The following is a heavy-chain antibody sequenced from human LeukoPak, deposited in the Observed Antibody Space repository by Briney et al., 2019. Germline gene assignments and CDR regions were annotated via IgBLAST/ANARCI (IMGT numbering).Heavy chain of an antibody. V-gene: IGHV1-2*06. D-gene: IGHD7-27*01. J-gene: IGHJ4*02. CDR2: INLGSGST. CDR1: GYTFTDYY. Sequence: GASVKVSCKSSGYTFTDYYLHWVRQAPGQRFEWMGRINLGSGSTNYAQKFQGTITLTRDTSITTAYMELSRLTSDDTAVYYCARGATGDTQFDYWGRGTLVTVSS. CDR3: ARGATGDTQFDY.